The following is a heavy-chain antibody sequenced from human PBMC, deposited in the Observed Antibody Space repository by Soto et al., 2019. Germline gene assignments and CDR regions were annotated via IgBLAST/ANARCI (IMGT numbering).Heavy chain of an antibody. D-gene: IGHD3-3*01. V-gene: IGHV1-18*01. CDR3: ARDCEPYDFWSGYFN. J-gene: IGHJ4*02. CDR2: ISAYNGNT. Sequence: ASVKVSCKASGYTFTNYGISWVRQAPGQGLEWMGWISAYNGNTNYAQKLQGRVTMTTDTSTNTAYMELRSLTSDDTAVYYCARDCEPYDFWSGYFNWAQGTVVTVSS. CDR1: GYTFTNYG.